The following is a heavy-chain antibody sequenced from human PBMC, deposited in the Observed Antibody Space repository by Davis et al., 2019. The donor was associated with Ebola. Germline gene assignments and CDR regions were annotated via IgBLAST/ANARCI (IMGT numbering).Heavy chain of an antibody. CDR1: GFTVSSNY. V-gene: IGHV3-66*01. CDR3: ARATPGIAVAATGY. D-gene: IGHD6-19*01. Sequence: PGGSLRLSCAASGFTVSSNYMSWVRQAPGKGLEWVSVIYSGGSIYYADSVKGRFTISRDNSKNTLYLQMNSLRAEDTAVYYCARATPGIAVAATGYWGQGTLVTVSS. J-gene: IGHJ4*02. CDR2: IYSGGSI.